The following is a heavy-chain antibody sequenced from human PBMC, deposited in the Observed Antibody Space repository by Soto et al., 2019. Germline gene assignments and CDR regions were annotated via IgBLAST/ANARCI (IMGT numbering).Heavy chain of an antibody. V-gene: IGHV3-74*01. J-gene: IGHJ6*03. D-gene: IGHD3-3*01. CDR2: INSDGSST. CDR1: GFTFSSYW. Sequence: GGSLRLSCAASGFTFSSYWMHWVRQAPGKGLVWVSRINSDGSSTSYADSVKGRFTISRDNAKNTLYLQMNSLRAEDTAVYYCARDVRYDFWSGPNKGYYYYYYMDVWGKGTTVTVSS. CDR3: ARDVRYDFWSGPNKGYYYYYYMDV.